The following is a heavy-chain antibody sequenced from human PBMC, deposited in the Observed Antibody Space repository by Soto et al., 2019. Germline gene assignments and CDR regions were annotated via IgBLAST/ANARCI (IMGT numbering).Heavy chain of an antibody. CDR1: GYTFSGYY. Sequence: QEQLVQSGAEVKKPGASVKVSCKASGYTFSGYYIHWLRQAPGQGLEWMGWINPNSGGTNYAQKCQGRVTVTRDTPTSTAYMELSMLTSDDTAVYYCARSLTEGYCTITGCYTRPLYGMDVWGQGTTVTVSS. J-gene: IGHJ6*02. D-gene: IGHD2-2*02. V-gene: IGHV1-2*02. CDR3: ARSLTEGYCTITGCYTRPLYGMDV. CDR2: INPNSGGT.